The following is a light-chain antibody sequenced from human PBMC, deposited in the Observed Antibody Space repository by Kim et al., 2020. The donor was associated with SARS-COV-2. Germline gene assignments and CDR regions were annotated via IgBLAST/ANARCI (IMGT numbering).Light chain of an antibody. CDR3: QHSGS. V-gene: IGKV1-9*01. CDR2: PAS. Sequence: IQLTQSPSSLSASVGDRVTIACWASQGVSTDLSWYQQKPGKAPKLLVYPASTLQSGVPSRFSGSGSGSDFTLTISNLQAEDFATYYCQHSGSFGGGTKVDIK. J-gene: IGKJ4*01. CDR1: QGVSTD.